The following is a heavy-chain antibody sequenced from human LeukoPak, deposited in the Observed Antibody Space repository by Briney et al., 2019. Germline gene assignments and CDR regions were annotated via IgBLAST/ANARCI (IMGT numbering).Heavy chain of an antibody. Sequence: SVKVSCKASGGTFSNYAISWVRQAPGQGLEWMGGIIHIFGTANYAQKFQGRVTITADKSTSTDYMELSSLRSEDTAVYYCARDRRDILTGYYIFGWFDPWGQGTLVTVSS. V-gene: IGHV1-69*06. CDR3: ARDRRDILTGYYIFGWFDP. D-gene: IGHD3-9*01. CDR1: GGTFSNYA. J-gene: IGHJ5*02. CDR2: IIHIFGTA.